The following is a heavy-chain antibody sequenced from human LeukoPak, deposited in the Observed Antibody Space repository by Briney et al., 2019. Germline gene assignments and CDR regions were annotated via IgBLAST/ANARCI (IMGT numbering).Heavy chain of an antibody. CDR1: GFSFSSYW. V-gene: IGHV3-7*01. J-gene: IGHJ6*02. CDR2: IRQDGREQ. CDR3: ARDPEYSSGWFGLDV. D-gene: IGHD6-19*01. Sequence: PGGSLRLSCAASGFSFSSYWMSWVRQAPGKGLEWVANIRQDGREQNYVDSLRGRFTISRDNAKNSLYLQMSSLRAGDSALYHCARDPEYSSGWFGLDVWGQGATVTVSS.